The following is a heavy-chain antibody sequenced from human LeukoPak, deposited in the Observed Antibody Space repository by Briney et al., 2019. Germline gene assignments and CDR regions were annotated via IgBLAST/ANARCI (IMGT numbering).Heavy chain of an antibody. CDR3: ARHSIAALGNWFDP. J-gene: IGHJ5*02. D-gene: IGHD6-6*01. Sequence: SETLSLTCAVSGYSISSGYYWGWIRQPPGKGLEWIGSIYHSGSTYYSPSLKSRVTISVDTSKNQFSLKLSSVTAADTAVYYCARHSIAALGNWFDPWGQGTLVTVSS. V-gene: IGHV4-38-2*01. CDR1: GYSISSGYY. CDR2: IYHSGST.